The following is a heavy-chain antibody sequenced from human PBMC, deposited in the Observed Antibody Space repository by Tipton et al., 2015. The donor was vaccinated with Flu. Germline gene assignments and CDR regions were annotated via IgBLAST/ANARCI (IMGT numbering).Heavy chain of an antibody. Sequence: SLRLSCAASGFAFDDYTMHWVRQALGQGLEWVSSINWVSSAMDYAVSVRGRFTISRDNAKNSLYLQMNSLTPEDTALYYCARDRSPSASMDYYYYSGMDVWGQGTAVTVSS. J-gene: IGHJ6*02. CDR3: ARDRSPSASMDYYYYSGMDV. CDR2: INWVSSAM. D-gene: IGHD2-2*01. V-gene: IGHV3-9*01. CDR1: GFAFDDYT.